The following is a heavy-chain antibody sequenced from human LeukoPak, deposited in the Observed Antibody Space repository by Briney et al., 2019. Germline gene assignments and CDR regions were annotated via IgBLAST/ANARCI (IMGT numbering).Heavy chain of an antibody. CDR3: ARLYGNYQNYFDY. D-gene: IGHD1-7*01. J-gene: IGHJ4*02. CDR1: GGSISSYY. V-gene: IGHV4-4*07. CDR2: IYTSGST. Sequence: SETLSLTCTVSGGSISSYYWSWIRQPAGKGLEWIGRIYTSGSTTYNPSLKSRVTISVDTSKNQFSLKLRSVTAADTAVYYCARLYGNYQNYFDYWGQGTLVTVSS.